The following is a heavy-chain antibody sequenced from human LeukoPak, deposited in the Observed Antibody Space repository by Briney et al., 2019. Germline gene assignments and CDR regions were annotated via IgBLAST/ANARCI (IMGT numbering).Heavy chain of an antibody. CDR1: GFTFSNYA. D-gene: IGHD1-26*01. J-gene: IGHJ4*02. CDR2: ITTSGVNT. Sequence: GGSLRLSCAASGFTFSNYAMSWVRQAPGKGLERVSGITTSGVNTYYAHSVKGRFIISRDNSKNTLFLHMTDLRAEDTAIYYCAKSQYTGNYHFDNWGQGTLVSVSS. CDR3: AKSQYTGNYHFDN. V-gene: IGHV3-23*01.